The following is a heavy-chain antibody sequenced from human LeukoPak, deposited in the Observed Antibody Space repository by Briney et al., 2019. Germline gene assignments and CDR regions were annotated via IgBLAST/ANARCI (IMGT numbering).Heavy chain of an antibody. CDR1: GVSISSDY. J-gene: IGHJ4*02. CDR2: IHYSGST. CDR3: ARDAGATAY. V-gene: IGHV4-59*01. Sequence: SETLSLTCTVSGVSISSDYWTWIRQPQGKGLEWIGYIHYSGSTSYNPSLKSRVTISVDTSKNQFSLKLTSVTSADTAVYYCARDAGATAYWGQGALVTVSS. D-gene: IGHD4/OR15-4a*01.